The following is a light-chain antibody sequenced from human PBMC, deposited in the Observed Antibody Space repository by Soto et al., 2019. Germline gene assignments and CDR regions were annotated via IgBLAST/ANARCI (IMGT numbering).Light chain of an antibody. Sequence: QSVLTQPASGSGSPGQSITISCTGTTSDVGGYKFVSWYQQHPGKAPKLMIYEVSHRPSGVSNRFSGSKSGNTASLTISGLQAEDEADYYCSSYTSSSTWVVGGGTKLTVL. CDR3: SSYTSSSTWV. J-gene: IGLJ3*02. CDR1: TSDVGGYKF. V-gene: IGLV2-14*01. CDR2: EVS.